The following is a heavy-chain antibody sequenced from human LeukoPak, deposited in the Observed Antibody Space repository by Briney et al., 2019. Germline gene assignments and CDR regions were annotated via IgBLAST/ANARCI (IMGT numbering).Heavy chain of an antibody. CDR1: GFTFSSYG. J-gene: IGHJ4*02. Sequence: PGRSLRLSCAASGFTFSSYGMHWVRQAPAKGLQWVAVIWYGGSDKYYADSVKGRFTISRDNSKNTLYLQMNSLRAEDTAAYYCATAPSGSGTFLDYWGQGTLVTVSS. D-gene: IGHD3-10*01. CDR3: ATAPSGSGTFLDY. V-gene: IGHV3-33*01. CDR2: IWYGGSDK.